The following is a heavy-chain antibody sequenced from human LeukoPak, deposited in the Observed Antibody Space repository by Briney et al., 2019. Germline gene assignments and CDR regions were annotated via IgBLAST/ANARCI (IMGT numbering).Heavy chain of an antibody. CDR2: MYHSGST. CDR3: ARHLYCGGDCPSDYFDY. J-gene: IGHJ4*02. Sequence: SETQSLTCRVSGYSISSGYYWGWIRQSPGKGLEWIGSMYHSGSTFYNPSLKSRVTISVDTSKNQFSLKMRSVTAADTSMYYCARHLYCGGDCPSDYFDYWGQGTLVTVSS. CDR1: GYSISSGYY. D-gene: IGHD2-21*01. V-gene: IGHV4-38-2*01.